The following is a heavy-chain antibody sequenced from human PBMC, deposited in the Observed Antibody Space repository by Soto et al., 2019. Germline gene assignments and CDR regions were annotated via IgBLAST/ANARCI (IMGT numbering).Heavy chain of an antibody. V-gene: IGHV3-21*01. CDR3: ARDRGYTYGFDF. CDR2: ISSNSNYI. Sequence: PGGSLRLSCAGSGFTFSSYSMNWVRQAPGKGLEWVSSISSNSNYIYNADSVKGRFTISRDNARNSLFLQMHSLRAEDTAVYYCARDRGYTYGFDFWGQGALVTVSS. CDR1: GFTFSSYS. D-gene: IGHD5-18*01. J-gene: IGHJ4*02.